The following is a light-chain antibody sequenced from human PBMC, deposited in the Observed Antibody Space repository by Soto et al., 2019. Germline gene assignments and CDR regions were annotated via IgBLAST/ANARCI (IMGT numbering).Light chain of an antibody. J-gene: IGKJ2*01. V-gene: IGKV1-12*01. CDR2: ATS. CDR1: QGISNW. CDR3: QKANSFPYT. Sequence: DIQMTQSPYSVSASVGDRVTITCRASQGISNWLAWYQQKAGKAPKLLIYATSTLQSGVPSRFRGSGSATEFTLTISSLQSEDGATYCCQKANSFPYTVGQGIKMEIK.